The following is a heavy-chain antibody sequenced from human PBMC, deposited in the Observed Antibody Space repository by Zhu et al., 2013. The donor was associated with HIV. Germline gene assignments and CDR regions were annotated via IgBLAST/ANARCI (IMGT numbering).Heavy chain of an antibody. CDR3: ASSGHHCGGDCSAYFQY. V-gene: IGHV1-58*01. J-gene: IGHJ1*01. CDR1: GFTFTNSA. Sequence: QLVQSGAEVKKPGTSVKVSCKTSGFTFTNSAVQWVRQTRGQRLEWIGWIVVGSGNTNFAQKFQERVTISRDVSTSTVHLELSSLRSDDTAVYYCASSGHHCGGDCSAYFQYWGQGTLVTVSS. CDR2: IVVGSGNT. D-gene: IGHD2-21*02.